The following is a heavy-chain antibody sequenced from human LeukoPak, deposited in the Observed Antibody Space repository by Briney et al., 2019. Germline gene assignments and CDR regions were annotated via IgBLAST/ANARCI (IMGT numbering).Heavy chain of an antibody. J-gene: IGHJ4*02. CDR3: ARGKRGYSSSWYDY. Sequence: SETLSLXXXVYGGSFXXXXXXXIRQPXGKXXXXXGEINHSGSTNYNPXXXSRVTISVDTSKNQFSLKLSSVTAADTAVYYCARGKRGYSSSWYDYWGQGTLVTVSS. CDR1: GGSFXXXX. CDR2: INHSGST. V-gene: IGHV4-34*01. D-gene: IGHD6-13*01.